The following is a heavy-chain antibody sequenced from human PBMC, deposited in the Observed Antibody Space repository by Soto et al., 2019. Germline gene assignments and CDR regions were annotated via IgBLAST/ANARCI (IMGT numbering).Heavy chain of an antibody. V-gene: IGHV4-30-4*01. J-gene: IGHJ4*02. CDR2: IYYSGST. D-gene: IGHD5-12*01. CDR3: ARRAGYDKPFVY. CDR1: GGSISSGDYY. Sequence: SETLSLTCTVSGGSISSGDYYWSWIRQPPGKGLEWIGYIYYSGSTYYNPSLKSRVTISVDTSKNQFSLKLSSVTAADTAVYYCARRAGYDKPFVYWGQGTLVTVSS.